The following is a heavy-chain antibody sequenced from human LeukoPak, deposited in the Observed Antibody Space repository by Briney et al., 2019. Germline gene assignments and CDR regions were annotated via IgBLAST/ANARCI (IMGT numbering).Heavy chain of an antibody. CDR2: IYSGGST. CDR3: AREGGLSYYGSGSYSDAFDI. V-gene: IGHV3-66*01. Sequence: GGSLRLSCAASGFTVSSNYMSWVRQAPGKGLEWVSVIYSGGSTYYADSVKGRFTISRDNSKNTLYLQMNNLRAEDTAVYYCAREGGLSYYGSGSYSDAFDIWGQGTMVTVSS. J-gene: IGHJ3*02. D-gene: IGHD3-10*01. CDR1: GFTVSSNY.